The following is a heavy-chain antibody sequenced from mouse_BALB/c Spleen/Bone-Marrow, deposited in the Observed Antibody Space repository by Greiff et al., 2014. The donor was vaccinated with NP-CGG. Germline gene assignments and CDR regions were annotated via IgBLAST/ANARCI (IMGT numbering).Heavy chain of an antibody. Sequence: QVQLQQSGAELVRPGASVTLSCKASGYTFTDYEMHRLKQTPVHGLEWIGAIDPETGGTAYNQKFKGRATLTTDKSSSTAYMELRSLTSEDSAVYYCTRLDSSGYGAYWGQGTLVTVSA. D-gene: IGHD3-2*01. CDR2: IDPETGGT. J-gene: IGHJ3*01. CDR1: GYTFTDYE. V-gene: IGHV1-15*01. CDR3: TRLDSSGYGAY.